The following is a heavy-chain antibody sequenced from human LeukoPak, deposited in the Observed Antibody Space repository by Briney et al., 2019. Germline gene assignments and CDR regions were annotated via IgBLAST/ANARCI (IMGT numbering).Heavy chain of an antibody. J-gene: IGHJ6*02. Sequence: ASVKVSCKASGYTFTSYAMNWVRQAPGQGLEWMGWINTNTGNPTYAQGFTGRFVFSLDTSVSTAYLQISSLKAEDTAVYYCASSVGATDPYYYYYGMDVWGQGTLVTVSS. CDR3: ASSVGATDPYYYYYGMDV. CDR1: GYTFTSYA. V-gene: IGHV7-4-1*02. CDR2: INTNTGNP. D-gene: IGHD1-26*01.